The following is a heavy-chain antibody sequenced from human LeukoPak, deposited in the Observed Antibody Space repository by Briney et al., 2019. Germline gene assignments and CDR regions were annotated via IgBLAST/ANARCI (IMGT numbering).Heavy chain of an antibody. V-gene: IGHV3-11*01. CDR3: AKAPVTSCRGAFCYPLDS. D-gene: IGHD2-15*01. CDR1: GFTFSDYY. CDR2: IGSSGRTI. Sequence: GSLRLSCAASGFTFSDYYMSWIRQAPGKGLEWVSYIGSSGRTIYYGDSVKGRFTISRDNSKNTLFLQMNSLRAEDTAVYYCAKAPVTSCRGAFCYPLDSWGQGTLVTVSS. J-gene: IGHJ4*02.